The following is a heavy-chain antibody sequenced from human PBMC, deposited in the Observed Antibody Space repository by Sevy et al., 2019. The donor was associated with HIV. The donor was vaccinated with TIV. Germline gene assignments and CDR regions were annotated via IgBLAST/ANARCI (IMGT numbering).Heavy chain of an antibody. D-gene: IGHD5-18*01. Sequence: GGSLRLSCAASEFTFSDYYISWIRQAPGKGLEWVTYISSRGSTIYYADSVKGRFTISRDNAKNSLYLQMKRLRAEDTAVYYCSRVRYTYGSYYFDYWGQGTLVTVSS. CDR3: SRVRYTYGSYYFDY. V-gene: IGHV3-11*01. CDR2: ISSRGSTI. CDR1: EFTFSDYY. J-gene: IGHJ4*02.